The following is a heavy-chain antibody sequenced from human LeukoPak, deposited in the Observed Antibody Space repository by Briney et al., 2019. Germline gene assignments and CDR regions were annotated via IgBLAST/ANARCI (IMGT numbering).Heavy chain of an antibody. Sequence: PSETLSLTCTVSGGSISSSSYYWGWIRQPPGEGLEWIGSIYYSGSTYYNPSLKSRVTISVDTSKNQFSLKLSSVTAADTAVYYCARLVTNNYYYYYMDVWGKGTTVTVSS. D-gene: IGHD2-21*02. CDR2: IYYSGST. CDR3: ARLVTNNYYYYYMDV. V-gene: IGHV4-39*01. J-gene: IGHJ6*03. CDR1: GGSISSSSYY.